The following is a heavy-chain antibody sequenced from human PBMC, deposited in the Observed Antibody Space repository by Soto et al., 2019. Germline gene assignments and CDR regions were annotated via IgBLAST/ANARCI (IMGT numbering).Heavy chain of an antibody. CDR3: ARESDDISGWSSYGIDV. D-gene: IGHD6-19*01. CDR2: IYYSGST. CDR1: GGSISSGGYY. V-gene: IGHV4-31*03. Sequence: QVQLQESGPGLVKPSQTLSLTCTVSGGSISSGGYYWSWIRQHPGKGLEWIGYIYYSGSTYYNPPLKSRVTIEVDTSRNQFSLKLSSVTAADTAVYYCARESDDISGWSSYGIDVWGQGTTVTVSS. J-gene: IGHJ6*02.